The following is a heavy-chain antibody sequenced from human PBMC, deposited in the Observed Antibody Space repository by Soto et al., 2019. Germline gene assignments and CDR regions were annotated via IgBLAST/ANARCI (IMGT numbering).Heavy chain of an antibody. Sequence: QLQLQESGSGLVKPSQTLSLTCAVSGGSISSGGYSWSWIRQPPGKGLEWIGYIYHSGSTYYNPSLKSRVTISVARSTNQFSLKLSSVTAADTAVYYCARYCSGGSCYSSSWFDPWGQGTLVTVSS. CDR1: GGSISSGGYS. CDR2: IYHSGST. V-gene: IGHV4-30-2*01. CDR3: ARYCSGGSCYSSSWFDP. J-gene: IGHJ5*02. D-gene: IGHD2-15*01.